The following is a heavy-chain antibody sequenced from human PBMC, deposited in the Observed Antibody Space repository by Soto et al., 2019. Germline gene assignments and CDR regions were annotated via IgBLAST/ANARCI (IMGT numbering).Heavy chain of an antibody. CDR1: GGSISSGYYY. CDR2: IYYSGST. J-gene: IGHJ4*02. Sequence: SETLSLTCTVSGGSISSGYYYWSWIRQPPGKGLEWIGYIYYSGSTYYNPSLKSRVTISVDTSKNQFSLKLSSVTAADTAVYYCARALGYHYYFDYWGQGTLVTVSS. CDR3: ARALGYHYYFDY. V-gene: IGHV4-30-4*01. D-gene: IGHD5-18*01.